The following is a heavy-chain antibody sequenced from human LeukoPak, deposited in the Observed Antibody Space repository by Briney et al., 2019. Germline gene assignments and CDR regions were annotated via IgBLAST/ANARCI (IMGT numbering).Heavy chain of an antibody. V-gene: IGHV3-48*04. D-gene: IGHD3-22*01. J-gene: IGHJ4*02. CDR2: ISSSSSTI. CDR3: ARGIRYYHASSGYYSDFDY. Sequence: GGSLRLSCAASGFTFSSYSMNWVRQAPGKGLEWVSYISSSSSTIYYADSVKGRFTISRDNAKNSLYLQMNSLRAEDTAVYYCARGIRYYHASSGYYSDFDYWGQGTLVTVSS. CDR1: GFTFSSYS.